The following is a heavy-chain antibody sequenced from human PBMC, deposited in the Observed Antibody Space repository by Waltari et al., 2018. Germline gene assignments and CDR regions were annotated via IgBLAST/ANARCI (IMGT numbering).Heavy chain of an antibody. CDR3: ARDHYYSKDV. J-gene: IGHJ6*04. CDR2: IVNGDGSGT. Sequence: EVQLVESGGGVVQPGGSLRLSCEASGFIFSTYWMHWVRQGPGKGLVWVSRIVNGDGSGTSYADSVKGRFTISRDNAKNTLYLQMNSLRAEDTGVYYCARDHYYSKDVWGTGTTVTVSS. V-gene: IGHV3-74*01. CDR1: GFIFSTYW.